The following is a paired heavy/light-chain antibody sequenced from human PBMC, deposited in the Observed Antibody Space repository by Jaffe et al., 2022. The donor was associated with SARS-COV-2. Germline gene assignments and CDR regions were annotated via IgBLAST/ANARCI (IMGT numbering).Light chain of an antibody. Sequence: DIVMTQSPDSLAVSLGERATINCKSSQSVLYSSNNKNYLAWYQQKPGQPPKLLIYWASTRESGVPDRFSGSGSGTDFTLTISSPQAEDVAVYYCQQYYSTPYTFGQGTKLEIK. CDR3: QQYYSTPYT. V-gene: IGKV4-1*01. J-gene: IGKJ2*01. CDR2: WAS. CDR1: QSVLYSSNNKNY.
Heavy chain of an antibody. J-gene: IGHJ4*02. CDR1: GFSLSTSGVG. V-gene: IGHV2-5*02. CDR3: AHSVATTVTTKLPGLFDS. D-gene: IGHD4-17*01. CDR2: IYWDDDK. Sequence: QITLKESGPTLAKPTQTLTLTCTFSGFSLSTSGVGVGWIRQPPGKALEWLALIYWDDDKRYSPSASLKSRLTITKDTSRNQVVLTMTNMDPLDTATYYCAHSVATTVTTKLPGLFDSWGQGTLVTVSS.